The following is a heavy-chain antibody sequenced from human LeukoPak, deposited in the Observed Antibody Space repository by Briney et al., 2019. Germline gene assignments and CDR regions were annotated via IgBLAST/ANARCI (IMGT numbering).Heavy chain of an antibody. J-gene: IGHJ4*02. CDR2: SKSKTDGGAT. V-gene: IGHV3-15*07. D-gene: IGHD5-18*01. Sequence: GGSLRLSCAVSGFSVSNAWMNWVRQAPGKGLEWVGRSKSKTDGGATDYAAPVKGRFTISRDDSKNTLYLQMNSLKTEDTAVYYCTTEIQLWSLDYWGQGTLVTVSS. CDR3: TTEIQLWSLDY. CDR1: GFSVSNAW.